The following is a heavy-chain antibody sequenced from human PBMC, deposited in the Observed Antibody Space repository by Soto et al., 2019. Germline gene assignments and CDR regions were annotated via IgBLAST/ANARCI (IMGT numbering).Heavy chain of an antibody. CDR3: ARENGPAAQAHYYYGMDV. Sequence: SQTLSLTCAISGDTVSSNSATWNWIRQSPSRGLEWLGRTFYRSKWYNDYAASVKSRLTINPDTSKNQFSLQLNSVTPDDTAVYYCARENGPAAQAHYYYGMDVWGQGTTVTVSS. J-gene: IGHJ6*02. D-gene: IGHD2-2*01. CDR2: TFYRSKWYN. V-gene: IGHV6-1*01. CDR1: GDTVSSNSAT.